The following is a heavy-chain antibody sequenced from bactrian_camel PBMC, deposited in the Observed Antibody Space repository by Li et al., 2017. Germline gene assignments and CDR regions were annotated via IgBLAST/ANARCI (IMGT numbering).Heavy chain of an antibody. CDR2: IEPDDVRT. V-gene: IGHV3S40*01. Sequence: DVQLVESGGGLVQSGGSLTLVCTASGFPFTSHPMSWVRQAPGNEREGVAVIEPDDVRTYAGSVKGRFTISRDNAKSTVDLQMNNLKPEDTAVYYCMRDAQGPNYWGQGTQVTVS. CDR1: GFPFTSHP. D-gene: IGHD1*01. J-gene: IGHJ4*01. CDR3: MRDAQGPNY.